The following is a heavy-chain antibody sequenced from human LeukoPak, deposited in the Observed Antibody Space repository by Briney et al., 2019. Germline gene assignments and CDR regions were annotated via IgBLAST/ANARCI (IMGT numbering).Heavy chain of an antibody. CDR2: ISSSSIYI. CDR1: GFTFSSCT. CDR3: ARTKGVRPEDY. D-gene: IGHD1-1*01. J-gene: IGHJ4*02. Sequence: PGGSLRLSCAASGFTFSSCTMNWVRQAPGKGLEWVSSISSSSIYIYYAGSVKGRFTISRDNAKNSLYLQMNSLRAEDTAVYYCARTKGVRPEDYWGQGTLATVSS. V-gene: IGHV3-21*01.